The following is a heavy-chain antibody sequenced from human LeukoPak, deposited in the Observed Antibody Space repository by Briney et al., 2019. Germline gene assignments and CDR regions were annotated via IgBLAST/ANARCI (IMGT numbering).Heavy chain of an antibody. J-gene: IGHJ5*02. CDR2: IIPIFGTA. CDR3: ARGRLRYNWFDP. D-gene: IGHD4-17*01. Sequence: ASVKVSCKASGGTFSSYATSWVRQAPGQGLEWMGGIIPIFGTANYAQKFQGRVTITTDESTSTAYMELSSLRSEDTAVYYCARGRLRYNWFDPWGQGTLVTVSS. V-gene: IGHV1-69*05. CDR1: GGTFSSYA.